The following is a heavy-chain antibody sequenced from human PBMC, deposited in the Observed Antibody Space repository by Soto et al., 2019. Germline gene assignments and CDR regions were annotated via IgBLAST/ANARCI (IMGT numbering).Heavy chain of an antibody. Sequence: ASVKVSCKASGYTFTDYYIHWVRQAPGQALEWMGWINPNSGGTNYAQKFQAWVTMTRDTSISTAYMELSRLRSDDTARYYCARDPRGFGKYVFDYWGQGTLVTVSS. D-gene: IGHD3-10*01. CDR1: GYTFTDYY. CDR3: ARDPRGFGKYVFDY. J-gene: IGHJ4*02. V-gene: IGHV1-2*04. CDR2: INPNSGGT.